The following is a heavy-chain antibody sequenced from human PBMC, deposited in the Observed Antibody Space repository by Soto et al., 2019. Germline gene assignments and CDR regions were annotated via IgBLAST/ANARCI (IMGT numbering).Heavy chain of an antibody. V-gene: IGHV3-30-3*01. CDR1: GFTFSSYA. J-gene: IGHJ6*02. D-gene: IGHD3-3*01. CDR3: ARDLYTRSSYDFWSGYYDNYYYGMDV. CDR2: ISYDGSNK. Sequence: GGSLRLSCAASGFTFSSYAMHWVRQAPGKGLEWVAVISYDGSNKYYADSVKGRFTISRDNSKNTLYLQMDSLRAEDTAVYYCARDLYTRSSYDFWSGYYDNYYYGMDVWGQGTTVTVSS.